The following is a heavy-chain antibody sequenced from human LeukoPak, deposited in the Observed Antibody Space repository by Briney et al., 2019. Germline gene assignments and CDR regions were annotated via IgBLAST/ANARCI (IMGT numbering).Heavy chain of an antibody. V-gene: IGHV4-59*08. D-gene: IGHD5-24*01. Sequence: PSETLSLTCSVSGGSISSSYWSWVRQPPGKGLEWIGYIYYTGDTNSNPSLKSRVTISLDTSKNQFSLKLSSVTAADTAMYYCVRWAGRDGSTPETRGQGTLVTVSS. CDR2: IYYTGDT. J-gene: IGHJ4*02. CDR1: GGSISSSY. CDR3: VRWAGRDGSTPET.